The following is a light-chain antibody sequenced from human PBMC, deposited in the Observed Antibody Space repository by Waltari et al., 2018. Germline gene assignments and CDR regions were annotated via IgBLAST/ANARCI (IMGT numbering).Light chain of an antibody. CDR3: SSYTSSTTLLV. CDR1: SSDVGPYKY. J-gene: IGLJ1*01. V-gene: IGLV2-14*03. CDR2: DVS. Sequence: QSALTQPASVSGSPGQSITISCIGTSSDVGPYKYVSCYQRHPGKAPKLLIYDVSHRPSGVSNRFSGSKSGNTASLTISGLQAEDGADYYCSSYTSSTTLLVFGTGTKVTVL.